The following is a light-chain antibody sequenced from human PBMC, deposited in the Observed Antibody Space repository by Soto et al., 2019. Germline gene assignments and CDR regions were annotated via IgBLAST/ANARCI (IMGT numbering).Light chain of an antibody. Sequence: NFMLTQPHSVSESPGKTVTISCTRSSGSIASNYVQWYQQRPGSAPTTVIYEDNQRPSGVPDRFSGSIDSSSNSASLTISGLKTEAEADYYCQSYDSSNPVVFGGGTKLTVL. V-gene: IGLV6-57*03. CDR1: SGSIASNY. CDR2: EDN. CDR3: QSYDSSNPVV. J-gene: IGLJ2*01.